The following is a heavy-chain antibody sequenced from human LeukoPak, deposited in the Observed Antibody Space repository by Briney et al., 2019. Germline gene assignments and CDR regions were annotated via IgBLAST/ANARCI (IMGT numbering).Heavy chain of an antibody. CDR2: ISSSGST. D-gene: IGHD5/OR15-5a*01. CDR1: GGSVSSHY. CDR3: ARGALRGFYAFFYMDV. V-gene: IGHV4-59*02. Sequence: SETLSLTCTVSGGSVSSHYWIWIRQSPEKGLEWVGDISSSGSTGYHPSLRSRVTIPLDTSKNQFSLNLSSVTAADTAVYYCARGALRGFYAFFYMDVWGKGTTVTVSS. J-gene: IGHJ6*03.